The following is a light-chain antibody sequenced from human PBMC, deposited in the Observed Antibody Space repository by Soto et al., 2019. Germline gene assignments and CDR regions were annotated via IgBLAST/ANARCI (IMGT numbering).Light chain of an antibody. Sequence: QPVLTQPPSASASQGASVTLTCTLSSGYSKYKVDWYQQRPGKGPRFVMRVGTGGIVGSKGDGIPDRFSVLGSGLNRYLTIKNIQEEDESDYHCGADHGSGSNFVYVFGTGTKLTVL. V-gene: IGLV9-49*01. CDR3: GADHGSGSNFVYV. J-gene: IGLJ1*01. CDR2: VGTGGIVG. CDR1: SGYSKYK.